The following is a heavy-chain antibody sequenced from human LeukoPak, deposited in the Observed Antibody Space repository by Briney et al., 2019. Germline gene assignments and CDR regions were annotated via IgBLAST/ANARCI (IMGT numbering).Heavy chain of an antibody. CDR3: ARRHTYYYDSSGYNGFDY. J-gene: IGHJ4*02. D-gene: IGHD3-22*01. CDR1: GFTVSSYS. V-gene: IGHV3-21*01. Sequence: PGGSLRLSCAASGFTVSSYSMNWVRQAPGKGLEWVSSISSSSSYIYYADSVKGRFTISRDNAKNSLYLQMNSLRAEDTAVYYCARRHTYYYDSSGYNGFDYWGQGTLVTVSS. CDR2: ISSSSSYI.